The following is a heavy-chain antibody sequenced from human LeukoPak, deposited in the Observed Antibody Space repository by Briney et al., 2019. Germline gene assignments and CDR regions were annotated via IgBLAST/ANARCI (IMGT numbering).Heavy chain of an antibody. CDR2: INPNSGDT. CDR3: ARDPGQYYDILTGYYTPYYFDY. CDR1: GYTFTDYY. D-gene: IGHD3-9*01. Sequence: GASVKVSCKASGYTFTDYYVYWVRQAPGQGLEWMGWINPNSGDTNYAQKFQGRVTMTTDTSMSTAYMELRSLRSDDTAVYYCARDPGQYYDILTGYYTPYYFDYWGQGTLVTVSS. J-gene: IGHJ4*02. V-gene: IGHV1-2*02.